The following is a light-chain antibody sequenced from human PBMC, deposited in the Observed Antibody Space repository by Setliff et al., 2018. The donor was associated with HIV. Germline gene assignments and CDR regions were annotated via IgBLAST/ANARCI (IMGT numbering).Light chain of an antibody. Sequence: AQPPSVSAAPGQKATISCSGSSSNIGNNYVTWYQQLPGTTPKLLIYENNKRPSGIPDRFSGSKSGTSATLGITGLQTGDEADYYCGTWDSSLSTEVFGSGTKVTVL. CDR3: GTWDSSLSTEV. J-gene: IGLJ1*01. CDR2: ENN. CDR1: SSNIGNNY. V-gene: IGLV1-51*02.